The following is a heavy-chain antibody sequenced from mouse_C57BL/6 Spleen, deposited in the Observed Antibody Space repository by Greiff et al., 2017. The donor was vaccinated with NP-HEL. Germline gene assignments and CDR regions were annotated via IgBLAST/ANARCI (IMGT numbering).Heavy chain of an antibody. CDR1: GYTFTSYW. V-gene: IGHV1-69*01. CDR2: IDPSDSYT. Sequence: VQLQQPGAELVMPGASVKLSCKASGYTFTSYWMHWVKQRPGQGLEWIGEIDPSDSYTNYNQKFKGKSTLTVDKSSSTAYMQLSSLTSEDSAVYYCARGYYGSSPGAYWGQGTLVTVSA. CDR3: ARGYYGSSPGAY. J-gene: IGHJ3*01. D-gene: IGHD1-1*01.